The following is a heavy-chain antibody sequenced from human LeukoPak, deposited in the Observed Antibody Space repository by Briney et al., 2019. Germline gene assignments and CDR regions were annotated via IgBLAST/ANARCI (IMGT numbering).Heavy chain of an antibody. D-gene: IGHD4-23*01. J-gene: IGHJ4*02. CDR2: IYYSGST. CDR1: GGSISSGDYY. Sequence: SQTLSLTCTVSGGSISSGDYYWSWIRQPPGKGLEWIGYIYYSGSTYYNPSLKSRVAISVDTSKNQFSLKLSSVTAADTAVYYCARDLLNEGNHLDYWGQGTLVTVSS. V-gene: IGHV4-30-4*01. CDR3: ARDLLNEGNHLDY.